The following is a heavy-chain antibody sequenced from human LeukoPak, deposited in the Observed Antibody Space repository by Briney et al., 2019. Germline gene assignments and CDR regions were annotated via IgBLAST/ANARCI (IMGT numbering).Heavy chain of an antibody. Sequence: SETPSLTCTVSGDFITAYYWSWIRQPPGKGLEWIGYVYYSGSTEYNPSLRSRVTMSLEMSKHQFSLNLTSVTAADTAVYYCASNTATVFDYWGQGALVTVSS. J-gene: IGHJ4*02. CDR1: GDFITAYY. CDR3: ASNTATVFDY. CDR2: VYYSGST. D-gene: IGHD2-21*02. V-gene: IGHV4-59*01.